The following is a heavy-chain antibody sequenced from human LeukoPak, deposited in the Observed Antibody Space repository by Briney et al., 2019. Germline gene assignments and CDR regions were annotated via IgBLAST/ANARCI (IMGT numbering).Heavy chain of an antibody. Sequence: PGGSLRLSCAASGFTFSSYAMSWVRQAPGKGLEWVSAISGSGGSTYYADSVKGRFTISRDNSKNTLYLQMNSLRAEDTAVYYCAREVAFYSSSPPPFDYWGQGTLVTVSS. CDR3: AREVAFYSSSPPPFDY. CDR1: GFTFSSYA. V-gene: IGHV3-23*01. D-gene: IGHD6-13*01. CDR2: ISGSGGST. J-gene: IGHJ4*02.